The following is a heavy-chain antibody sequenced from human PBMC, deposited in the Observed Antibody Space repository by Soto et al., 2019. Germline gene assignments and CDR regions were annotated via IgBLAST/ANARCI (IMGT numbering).Heavy chain of an antibody. Sequence: QATLKESGPVLVKPTETLTLTCTASGFSLTNARMSVTGIRQPPGKALEWLAHIFSNDAKSYSASLKNRLTISKDTSKSQVVLTMTKMDPVDTATYYCARIRGWGWLGPNDYWGQGTLVTVSS. V-gene: IGHV2-26*01. D-gene: IGHD3-10*01. J-gene: IGHJ4*02. CDR2: IFSNDAK. CDR3: ARIRGWGWLGPNDY. CDR1: GFSLTNARMS.